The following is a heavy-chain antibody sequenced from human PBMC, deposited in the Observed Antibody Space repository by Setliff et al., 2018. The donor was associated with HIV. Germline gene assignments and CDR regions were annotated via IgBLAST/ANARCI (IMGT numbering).Heavy chain of an antibody. J-gene: IGHJ4*02. D-gene: IGHD3-3*02. CDR1: GFRFRDHW. V-gene: IGHV3-7*01. Sequence: PGGSLRLSCSISGFRFRDHWMSWVRQAPGKGLEWVANINEDGSEDYYADSVKGRFTISRDNAKDSLYLQMNALKDDDTAIYYCARGEPAYQFWSGYWYFFNYWGQGALVTVSS. CDR3: ARGEPAYQFWSGYWYFFNY. CDR2: INEDGSED.